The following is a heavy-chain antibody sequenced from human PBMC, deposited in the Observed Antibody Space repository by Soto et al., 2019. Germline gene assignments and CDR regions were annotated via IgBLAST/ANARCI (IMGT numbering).Heavy chain of an antibody. CDR3: ARGRGDYYYYYGMDV. V-gene: IGHV4-4*07. CDR1: RAYSISYY. CDR2: IYTSGST. D-gene: IGHD3-10*01. Sequence: PPETRSLTSTFSRAYSISYYWSLILKPSGKGLEWIGRIYTSGSTNYNPSLKSRVTMSVDTSKNQFSLKLSSVTAAETAVYYCARGRGDYYYYYGMDVWGQGTTVTVSS. J-gene: IGHJ6*02.